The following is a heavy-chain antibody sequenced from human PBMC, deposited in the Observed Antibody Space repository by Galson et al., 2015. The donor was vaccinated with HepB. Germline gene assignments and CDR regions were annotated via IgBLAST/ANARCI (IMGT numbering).Heavy chain of an antibody. CDR2: LHNDGVTT. V-gene: IGHV3-23*05. CDR1: GFTFSTFA. Sequence: SLRLSCAASGFTFSTFAMGWVRQAPGKGLEWVSTLHNDGVTTHIADSVRGRFTISRDNSKNTLFLQMNSLGVEDTALYYCAKFRGMDIGEYHFDHWGQGTLFTVSS. D-gene: IGHD2-2*03. J-gene: IGHJ4*02. CDR3: AKFRGMDIGEYHFDH.